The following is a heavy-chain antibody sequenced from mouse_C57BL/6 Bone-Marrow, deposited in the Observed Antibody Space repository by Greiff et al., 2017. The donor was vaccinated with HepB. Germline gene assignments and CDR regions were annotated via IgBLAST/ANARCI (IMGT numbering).Heavy chain of an antibody. CDR3: TTLFFSSPYYFDY. CDR1: GFNIKDDY. CDR2: IDPENGDT. Sequence: VQLKESGAELVRPGASVKLSCTASGFNIKDDYMHWVKPRPEQGLEWIGWIDPENGDTEYASKFPGKATITADTSSNTAYLQLSSLTSEDTAVYYCTTLFFSSPYYFDYWGQGTTLTVSS. J-gene: IGHJ2*01. D-gene: IGHD1-3*01. V-gene: IGHV14-4*01.